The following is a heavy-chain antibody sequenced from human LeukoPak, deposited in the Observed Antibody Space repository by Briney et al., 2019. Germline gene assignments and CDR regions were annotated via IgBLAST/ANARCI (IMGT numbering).Heavy chain of an antibody. Sequence: GGSLRLSCAASGFTFSDYAMHWVRQAPGKGLEYVSVLSSTGGSTFYANSMKGRFTISRDNSKNTLYLQMGSLRAEDMAVYYCAREARHCSSSSCHIDYWGQGTLVSVSS. D-gene: IGHD2-2*01. CDR3: AREARHCSSSSCHIDY. CDR1: GFTFSDYA. CDR2: LSSTGGST. V-gene: IGHV3-64*01. J-gene: IGHJ4*02.